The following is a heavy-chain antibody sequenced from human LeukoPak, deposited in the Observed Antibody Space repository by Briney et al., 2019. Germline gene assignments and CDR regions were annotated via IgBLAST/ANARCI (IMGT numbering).Heavy chain of an antibody. CDR1: GYSFTSYW. Sequence: GESLKISRKGSGYSFTSYWIGWVRQRPGKGLGWRGIIYPGDSGTRYSPSCEGPVTIPPGKSIGTAYRPWSSLKATDTAMYYCARHSAQQLDDSLVGPHYYYYYMDVWGKGTTVTVSS. CDR3: ARHSAQQLDDSLVGPHYYYYYMDV. J-gene: IGHJ6*03. D-gene: IGHD6-6*01. V-gene: IGHV5-51*01. CDR2: IYPGDSGT.